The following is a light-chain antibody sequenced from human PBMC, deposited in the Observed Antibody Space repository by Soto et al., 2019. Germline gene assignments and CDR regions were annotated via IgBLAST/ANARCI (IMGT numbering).Light chain of an antibody. CDR2: GVN. CDR1: SSDVGGYDY. J-gene: IGLJ1*01. V-gene: IGLV2-14*01. CDR3: SSSTTSITHHV. Sequence: QSALTQPASVSGSPGQSITISCTGSSSDVGGYDYVSWYQQHPGKAPKLVLYGVNNRPSGVSNRFSGSKSGNTASLTISGFQAEDEAEYYCSSSTTSITHHVFGAGTKVTVL.